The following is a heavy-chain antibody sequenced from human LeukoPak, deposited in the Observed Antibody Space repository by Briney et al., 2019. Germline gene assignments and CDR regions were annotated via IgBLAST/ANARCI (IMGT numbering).Heavy chain of an antibody. CDR1: GFTVSSNY. V-gene: IGHV3-53*01. CDR2: IYSGGST. CDR3: ARWGHRDGYSRGY. Sequence: GGSLRLSCAASGFTVSSNYMSWVRQAPGKGLEWVSVIYSGGSTYYADSVKGRFTISRDNAKNSLYLQMDSLRVEDTAIYYCARWGHRDGYSRGYWGQGTLVTVSS. D-gene: IGHD5-24*01. J-gene: IGHJ4*02.